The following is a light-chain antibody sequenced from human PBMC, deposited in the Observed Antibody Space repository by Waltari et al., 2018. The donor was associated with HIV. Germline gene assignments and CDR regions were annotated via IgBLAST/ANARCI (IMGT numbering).Light chain of an antibody. J-gene: IGLJ2*01. Sequence: QSALTQPASVSGSPGQSISDDIGGSKYVSWYQQHPGKVPKLILFEVRTRPSGVSNRFSGSKSDNTASLSISGLQAEDEAAYYCSSYTNTNTLIFGGGTRLTVL. CDR2: EVR. V-gene: IGLV2-14*01. CDR3: SSYTNTNTLI. CDR1: DDIGGSKY.